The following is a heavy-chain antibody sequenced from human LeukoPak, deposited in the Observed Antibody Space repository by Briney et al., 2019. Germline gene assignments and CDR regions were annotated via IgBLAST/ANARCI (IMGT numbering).Heavy chain of an antibody. CDR2: ISYDGSSK. CDR3: ARDPLL. D-gene: IGHD1-26*01. CDR1: GFTFSSYA. J-gene: IGHJ4*02. V-gene: IGHV3-30-3*01. Sequence: PGRSLRLSCAASGFTFSSYAMHWVRQAPGKGLEWVAVISYDGSSKYYADSVKGRFTISRDNSKNTLYLQMNSLTAEDTAVYYCARDPLLWGQGTLVTISS.